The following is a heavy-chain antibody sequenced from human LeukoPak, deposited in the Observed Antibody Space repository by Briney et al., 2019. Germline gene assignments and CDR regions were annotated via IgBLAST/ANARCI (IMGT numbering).Heavy chain of an antibody. CDR3: VSVTGEEFIPYDY. J-gene: IGHJ4*02. D-gene: IGHD3-10*01. Sequence: PGGSLRLSCSASGFNVNSNYMTWIRPAPGKGLEWVSIIYCADATYYQESVRGGFIISRDNLKKTLFLQMNRRRVEDAALYYGVSVTGEEFIPYDYWGQGTHVTVAS. CDR1: GFNVNSNY. CDR2: IYCADAT. V-gene: IGHV3-66*02.